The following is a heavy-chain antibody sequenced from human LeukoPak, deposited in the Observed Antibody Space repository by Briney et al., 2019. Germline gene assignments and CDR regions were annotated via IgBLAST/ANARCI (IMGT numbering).Heavy chain of an antibody. D-gene: IGHD3-3*01. CDR3: ARGGGDTYYDFWSGYYTV. V-gene: IGHV4-39*01. CDR2: IYYSGST. CDR1: GGSISSSSYY. Sequence: PSETLSLTCTVSGGSISSSSYYWGWIRQPPGKGLEWIGSIYYSGSTYYNPSLKSRVTISVDTSKNQFSLKLSSVTAADTAVYYCARGGGDTYYDFWSGYYTVWGQGTMVTVSS. J-gene: IGHJ3*01.